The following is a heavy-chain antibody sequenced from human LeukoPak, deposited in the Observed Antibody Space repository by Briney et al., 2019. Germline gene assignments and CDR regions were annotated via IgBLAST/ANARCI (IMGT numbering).Heavy chain of an antibody. CDR2: ISSTSGYI. J-gene: IGHJ3*02. CDR1: GFTFSNYR. V-gene: IGHV3-21*01. D-gene: IGHD2-21*02. CDR3: ARENGDCADGFDI. Sequence: GGSLRLSCAASGFTFSNYRMTWVRQSPGKGLEWVSSISSTSGYIFYADSVQGRFTISRDNAKSSLYLQMNSLRAEDTAVYYCARENGDCADGFDIWGQGTMVTVSS.